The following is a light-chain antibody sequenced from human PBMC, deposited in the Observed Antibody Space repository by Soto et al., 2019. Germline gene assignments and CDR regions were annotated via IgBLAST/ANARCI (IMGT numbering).Light chain of an antibody. CDR2: RIS. Sequence: VVMTESPVSMAVTLGGPASVFCRSSQGLGDNDGYSYLSWLDQRPGQARRRLIYRISNRDSGVPDRISGSGSGTDFTLKISRVEAEDVGVYYCMQGTHWPYTFGQGTHLEI. CDR1: QGLGDNDGYSY. CDR3: MQGTHWPYT. J-gene: IGKJ2*01. V-gene: IGKV2-30*01.